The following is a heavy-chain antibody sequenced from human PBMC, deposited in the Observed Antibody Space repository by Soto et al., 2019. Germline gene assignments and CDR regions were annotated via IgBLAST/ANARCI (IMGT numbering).Heavy chain of an antibody. CDR2: ISAGNGNT. CDR1: GYTFTSYA. J-gene: IGHJ4*02. Sequence: ASVKVSCKASGYTFTSYAISWVRQAPGQGLEWMGWISAGNGNTKYAQKLQGRVTITRDTSASTAYMELSSLRSEDTAVYYCARGSGYYYWDDYWGQGTLVTVSS. D-gene: IGHD3-22*01. V-gene: IGHV1-18*01. CDR3: ARGSGYYYWDDY.